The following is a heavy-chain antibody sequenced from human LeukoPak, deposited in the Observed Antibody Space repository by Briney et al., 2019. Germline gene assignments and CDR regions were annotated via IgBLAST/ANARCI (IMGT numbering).Heavy chain of an antibody. V-gene: IGHV3-48*03. CDR3: AELGITMIGGG. CDR2: ISSSGSTI. Sequence: GGSLRLSCAASGFSFGNYAMIWVRQAPGKGLEWVSYISSSGSTIYYSDSVKGRFTISRDNAKNSLYLQMNSLRAEDTAVYYCAELGITMIGGGWRKRSNVTISS. D-gene: IGHD3-10*02. CDR1: GFSFGNYA. J-gene: IGHJ6*04.